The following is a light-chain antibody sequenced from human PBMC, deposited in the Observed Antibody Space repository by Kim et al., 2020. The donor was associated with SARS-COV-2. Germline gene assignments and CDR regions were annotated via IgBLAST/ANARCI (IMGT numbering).Light chain of an antibody. CDR2: GAS. Sequence: DIQMTQSPSSLSASIGDRVTITCRTSQDIMNFLAWFQQRPEKAPKSLFSGASSLQTGVPLRFGGSGSGTEFTLSISNLQPEDSATYYCQQYNSYPITFGRGTRLEIK. CDR3: QQYNSYPIT. V-gene: IGKV1-16*01. J-gene: IGKJ5*01. CDR1: QDIMNF.